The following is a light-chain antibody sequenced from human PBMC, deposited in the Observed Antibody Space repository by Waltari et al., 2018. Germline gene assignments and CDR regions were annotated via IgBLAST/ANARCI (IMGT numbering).Light chain of an antibody. J-gene: IGLJ2*01. CDR2: SDN. V-gene: IGLV1-44*01. CDR3: ATWDANVNAQVV. Sequence: QSALTQPPSVSGTPGQTVTISCSGTRSNIGANTVNWYQQVPGTAPKLLIFSDNPRSSGSPDRFSGAKSGTSASLAISGLQSDDEADYFCATWDANVNAQVVFGGGTTVTV. CDR1: RSNIGANT.